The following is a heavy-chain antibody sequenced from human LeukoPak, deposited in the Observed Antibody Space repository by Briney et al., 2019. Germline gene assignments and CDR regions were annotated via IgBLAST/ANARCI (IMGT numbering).Heavy chain of an antibody. CDR3: ARELVVRAGDYFDN. D-gene: IGHD2-2*01. J-gene: IGHJ4*02. CDR1: GFTFSSHW. Sequence: GGSLRLSCAASGFTFSSHWMHWVRQAPGKGLVWVARINGDGSSTRYAASVKGRFTISRDTAKNTLFLQMNSLRAEDTAVYSCARELVVRAGDYFDNWGQGTLVTVSS. CDR2: INGDGSST. V-gene: IGHV3-74*01.